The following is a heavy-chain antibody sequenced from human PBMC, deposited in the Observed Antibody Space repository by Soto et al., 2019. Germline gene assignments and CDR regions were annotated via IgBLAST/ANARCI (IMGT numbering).Heavy chain of an antibody. V-gene: IGHV3-33*01. Sequence: QVQLVESGGGVVQPGRSLRLSSAASGFTFRIYSMHWVRQSPGKGLEWVAVMWYDGTNKYYGESVKGRFTISRDNSENTLYLQMNSLRVEDTAVYYCARDATFGTKGGSFDIWGHGTLATVSS. CDR1: GFTFRIYS. CDR2: MWYDGTNK. J-gene: IGHJ3*02. D-gene: IGHD3-16*01. CDR3: ARDATFGTKGGSFDI.